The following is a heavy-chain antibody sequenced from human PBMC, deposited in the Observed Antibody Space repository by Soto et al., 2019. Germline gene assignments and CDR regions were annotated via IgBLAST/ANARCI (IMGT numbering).Heavy chain of an antibody. Sequence: QVQLVESGGGVVQPGRSLRLSCAASGLSFSSYGMHWVRQAPGKGLEWVAGIRYEGSNKYYVDSVKGRFIISRDNSKHTLSLQMNSLRAEDTAVYFCASGRNGFDLWGQGTLVTVSS. CDR2: IRYEGSNK. J-gene: IGHJ4*02. CDR1: GLSFSSYG. D-gene: IGHD2-8*01. V-gene: IGHV3-33*01. CDR3: ASGRNGFDL.